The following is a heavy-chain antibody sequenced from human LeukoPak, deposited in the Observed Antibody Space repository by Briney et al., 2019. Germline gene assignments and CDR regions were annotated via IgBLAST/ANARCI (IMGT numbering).Heavy chain of an antibody. D-gene: IGHD6-25*01. J-gene: IGHJ5*02. CDR3: ASGARLRYFFSANWLGP. CDR1: GFTFSSYA. CDR2: ISYDGSNK. Sequence: GRSLRLSCAASGFTFSSYAMHWVRQAPGKGLEWVAVISYDGSNKYYADSVKGRFTISRDNSQNTLYLQMNSLRAEDTAVYYCASGARLRYFFSANWLGPWGQVTLVTVSS. V-gene: IGHV3-30-3*01.